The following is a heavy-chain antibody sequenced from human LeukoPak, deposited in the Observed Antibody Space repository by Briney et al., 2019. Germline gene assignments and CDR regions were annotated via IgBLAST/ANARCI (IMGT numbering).Heavy chain of an antibody. CDR3: ARGSLYSSTWYFDY. V-gene: IGHV3-66*01. Sequence: GGSLRLSCAASGFTVSSNYMSWVRQAPGKGLEWVSVIYSGGSTYYPDSVKGRSTISRDNSKNTLYLQMNSLRAEDTAVYYCARGSLYSSTWYFDYWGQGTLVTVSS. CDR2: IYSGGST. J-gene: IGHJ4*02. D-gene: IGHD6-13*01. CDR1: GFTVSSNY.